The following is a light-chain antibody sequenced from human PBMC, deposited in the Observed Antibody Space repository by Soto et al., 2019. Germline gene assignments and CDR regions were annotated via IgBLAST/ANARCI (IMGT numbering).Light chain of an antibody. V-gene: IGKV3-11*01. CDR3: QQRSNWPVT. Sequence: EIVLTQSPGTLSLSPGERATLSCRASQSVSSYLAWYQQKPGQAPRLLIYDASTKATGISARFSGSGSGTDVTLTISSLEPEDFSVYYCQQRSNWPVTCGQGTKVEVK. J-gene: IGKJ1*01. CDR2: DAS. CDR1: QSVSSY.